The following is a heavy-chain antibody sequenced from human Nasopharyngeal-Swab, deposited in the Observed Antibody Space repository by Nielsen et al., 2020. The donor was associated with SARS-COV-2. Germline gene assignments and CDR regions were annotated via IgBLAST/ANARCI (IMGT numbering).Heavy chain of an antibody. CDR2: ITDSGNYV. J-gene: IGHJ4*02. Sequence: GESLKISCAASGFTFSSYAMNWVRQAPGMGLEWVSSITDSGNYVYYADSVKGRFTISRDNAKNSLYLQMNSLRAEDTAIYYCARDEAGTANSGFDYWGQGTLVTVSS. CDR1: GFTFSSYA. V-gene: IGHV3-21*01. CDR3: ARDEAGTANSGFDY. D-gene: IGHD1-1*01.